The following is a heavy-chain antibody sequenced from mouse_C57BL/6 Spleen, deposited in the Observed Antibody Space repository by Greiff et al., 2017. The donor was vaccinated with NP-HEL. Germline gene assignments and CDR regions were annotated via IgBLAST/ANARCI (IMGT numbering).Heavy chain of an antibody. V-gene: IGHV1-82*01. CDR2: IYPGDGDT. CDR3: ARDSSGYVDY. CDR1: GYAFSSSW. D-gene: IGHD3-2*02. J-gene: IGHJ2*01. Sequence: VQRVESGPELVKPGASVKISCKASGYAFSSSWMNWVKQRPGKGLEWIGRIYPGDGDTNYNGKFKGKATLTADKSSSTAYMQLSSLTSEDSAVYFCARDSSGYVDYWGQGTTLTVSS.